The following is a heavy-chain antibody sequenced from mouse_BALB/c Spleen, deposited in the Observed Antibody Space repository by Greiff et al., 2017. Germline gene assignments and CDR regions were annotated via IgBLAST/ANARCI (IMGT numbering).Heavy chain of an antibody. D-gene: IGHD4-1*01. CDR1: GFTFSSYA. CDR3: ARGGLGGLAY. CDR2: ISSGGST. J-gene: IGHJ3*01. V-gene: IGHV5-6-5*01. Sequence: DVMLVESGGGLVKPGGSLKLSCAASGFTFSSYAMSWVRQTPEQRLEWVASISSGGSTYYPDSVKGRFTISRDNARNILYLQMSSLRSVDTAMYYCARGGLGGLAYWGQGTLVTVSA.